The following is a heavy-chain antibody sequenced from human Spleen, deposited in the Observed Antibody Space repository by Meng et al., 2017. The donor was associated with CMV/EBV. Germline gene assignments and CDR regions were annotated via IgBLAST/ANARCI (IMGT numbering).Heavy chain of an antibody. J-gene: IGHJ4*02. D-gene: IGHD2-2*01. CDR1: RIPLSNYA. Sequence: SRIPLSNYAIHWVRQAPGKGLEWLSVISDDGTNKYYADSLKGRFTISRDNSKNTVSLQMNSLRGEDTAVYYCAKCTNTNCYANKFDSWGQGTLVTVSS. CDR3: AKCTNTNCYANKFDS. V-gene: IGHV3-30*04. CDR2: ISDDGTNK.